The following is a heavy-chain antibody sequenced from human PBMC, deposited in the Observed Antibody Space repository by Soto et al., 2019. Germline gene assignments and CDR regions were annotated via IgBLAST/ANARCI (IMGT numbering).Heavy chain of an antibody. CDR1: GFTFSSYS. CDR3: TRDYYYYGSGSYYTYYYYYGMDV. J-gene: IGHJ6*02. V-gene: IGHV3-21*01. Sequence: PVGSLRLSCAASGFTFSSYSMNWVRQAPGKGLEWVSSISSSSSYIYYADSVKGRFTISRDNAKNSLYLQMNSLRAEDTAVYYCTRDYYYYGSGSYYTYYYYYGMDVWGQGTTVTVSS. CDR2: ISSSSSYI. D-gene: IGHD3-10*01.